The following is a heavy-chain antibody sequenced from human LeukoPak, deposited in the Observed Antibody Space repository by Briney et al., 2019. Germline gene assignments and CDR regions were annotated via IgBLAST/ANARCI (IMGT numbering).Heavy chain of an antibody. J-gene: IGHJ5*02. D-gene: IGHD3-3*01. CDR1: GYTFISYA. V-gene: IGHV1-3*01. CDR3: ARVLLEFGGWLDP. Sequence: ASVKVSCKASGYTFISYAIHWVRQAPGQWLEWMGLINAGNGNTKYSEKFQGRVTITRDTSANTAYMEVSSLRSEDTAVYYCARVLLEFGGWLDPWGQGTLVTVSS. CDR2: INAGNGNT.